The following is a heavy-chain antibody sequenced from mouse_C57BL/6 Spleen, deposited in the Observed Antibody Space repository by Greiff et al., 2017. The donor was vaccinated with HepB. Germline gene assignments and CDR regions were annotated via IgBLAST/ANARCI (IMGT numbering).Heavy chain of an antibody. CDR1: GYAFSSSW. CDR3: ARGVTTVVATDY. V-gene: IGHV1-82*01. J-gene: IGHJ2*01. CDR2: SYPGDGDT. Sequence: VQLQQSGPELVKPGASVKISCKASGYAFSSSWMNWVKQRPGKGLEWIGRSYPGDGDTNYNGKFKGKATLTADKSSSTAYMQLSSLTSEDSAVYFCARGVTTVVATDYWGQGTTLTVSS. D-gene: IGHD1-1*01.